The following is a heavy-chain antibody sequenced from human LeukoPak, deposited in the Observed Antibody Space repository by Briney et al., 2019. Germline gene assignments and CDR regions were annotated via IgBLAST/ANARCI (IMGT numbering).Heavy chain of an antibody. D-gene: IGHD4/OR15-4a*01. CDR3: ARDPGAFPYFFDN. V-gene: IGHV3-74*01. CDR1: GFTFSNYW. Sequence: GGSLRLSCAASGFTFSNYWMHWVRQAPGKGLLWVSRISTDGSSTSYADSVKGRFTISRDNSKNTLYLQMHSLRVEDTAVYFCARDPGAFPYFFDNWGQGTLVTVSS. J-gene: IGHJ4*02. CDR2: ISTDGSST.